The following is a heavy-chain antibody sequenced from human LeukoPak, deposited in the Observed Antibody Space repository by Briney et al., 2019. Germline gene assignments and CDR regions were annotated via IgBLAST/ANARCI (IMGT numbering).Heavy chain of an antibody. CDR3: ARRTCSGGSCLDAFDI. Sequence: GESLKISCKGSGYSFTNYWISWGRQMPGKGLEWMGMIGPSDSYTNYSPSFQGHVTISADKSISTAYLQWSSLKASDTAMYYCARRTCSGGSCLDAFDIWGQGTMVTVSS. CDR1: GYSFTNYW. J-gene: IGHJ3*02. D-gene: IGHD2-15*01. V-gene: IGHV5-10-1*01. CDR2: IGPSDSYT.